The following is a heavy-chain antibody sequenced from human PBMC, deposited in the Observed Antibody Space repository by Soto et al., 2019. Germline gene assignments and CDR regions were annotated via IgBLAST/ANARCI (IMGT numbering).Heavy chain of an antibody. J-gene: IGHJ6*02. CDR2: IDGPTTNT. V-gene: IGHV3-23*01. D-gene: IGHD3-10*01. CDR3: ARDGGLLWFGELSTAYGMDV. CDR1: GFTFANYA. Sequence: GGSLRLSCAASGFTFANYAMMWARQAPGKGLEWVSTIDGPTTNTHYSDSVKGRFTISRDNSKNTLYLQMNSLRAEDTAVYYCARDGGLLWFGELSTAYGMDVWGQGTTVTVSS.